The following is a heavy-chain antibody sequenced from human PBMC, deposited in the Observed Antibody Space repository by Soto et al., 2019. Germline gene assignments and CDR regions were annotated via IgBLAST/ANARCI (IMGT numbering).Heavy chain of an antibody. CDR1: GGSIATGSYS. Sequence: LPLPCTVSGGSIATGSYSWTCIRQRPGKGLEYIAYVYYTGTTSYTPSLKSRVPISLATTKTHFSLTLYSATAAHTTPFKFARAAGERMAGYYYSDYWCQGTPVTVSS. J-gene: IGHJ4*02. CDR2: VYYTGTT. CDR3: ARAAGERMAGYYYSDY. V-gene: IGHV4-31*03. D-gene: IGHD3-9*01.